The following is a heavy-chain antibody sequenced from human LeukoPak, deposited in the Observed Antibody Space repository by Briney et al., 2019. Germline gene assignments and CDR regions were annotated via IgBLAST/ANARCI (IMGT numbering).Heavy chain of an antibody. D-gene: IGHD5-12*01. V-gene: IGHV3-30*18. Sequence: PGGSLRLSCAASGFTFSNYGMHWVRRAPGKGLEWVAVISYDGSNKYYTDSVKGRFTISRDNSKNTLYLQMNSLRAEDTAVYYCAKDRTAGYDGLVDYWGQGTLVTVSS. CDR1: GFTFSNYG. J-gene: IGHJ4*02. CDR2: ISYDGSNK. CDR3: AKDRTAGYDGLVDY.